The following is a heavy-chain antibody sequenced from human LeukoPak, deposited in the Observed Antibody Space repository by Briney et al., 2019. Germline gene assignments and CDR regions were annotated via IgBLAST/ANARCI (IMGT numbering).Heavy chain of an antibody. D-gene: IGHD6-13*01. Sequence: PSETLSLTCTVSGGSISSYYWSWIRQPPGKGLEWIGYIYYSGSTNYNPSLKSRVTISVDTSKNQFSLKLSSVTAADTAVYYCARGRAAAGTLYYGMDVWGQGTTVTVSS. CDR2: IYYSGST. CDR1: GGSISSYY. V-gene: IGHV4-59*01. J-gene: IGHJ6*02. CDR3: ARGRAAAGTLYYGMDV.